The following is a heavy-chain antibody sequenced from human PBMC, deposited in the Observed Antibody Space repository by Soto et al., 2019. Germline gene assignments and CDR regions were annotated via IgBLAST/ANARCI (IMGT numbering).Heavy chain of an antibody. CDR3: ARDHGESGFDP. D-gene: IGHD4-17*01. J-gene: IGHJ5*02. CDR1: GFTFSSYS. Sequence: EVQLVESGGGLVQPGGSLRLSCAASGFTFSSYSMNWVRQAPGKGLEWVSYISSSSSTIYYADSVKGRFTISRDNAENSLYLQMHSLRAEDTAVYYCARDHGESGFDPWGQGTLVTVSS. CDR2: ISSSSSTI. V-gene: IGHV3-48*01.